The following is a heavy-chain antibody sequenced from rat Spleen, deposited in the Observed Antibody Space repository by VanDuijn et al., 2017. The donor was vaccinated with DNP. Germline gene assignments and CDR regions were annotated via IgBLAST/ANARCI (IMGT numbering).Heavy chain of an antibody. J-gene: IGHJ2*01. CDR3: ARHEATEGIDFDY. D-gene: IGHD1-11*01. Sequence: EVQLVESGGGLVQPGRSMKLSCAASGFTFSDYYMAWVRQAPKKGLEWVASISYEDSSTYYGDSVKGRFTISRDNAKSTLYLQMDSLRSEDTATYYCARHEATEGIDFDYWGQGVMVTVSS. CDR1: GFTFSDYY. CDR2: ISYEDSST. V-gene: IGHV5-22*01.